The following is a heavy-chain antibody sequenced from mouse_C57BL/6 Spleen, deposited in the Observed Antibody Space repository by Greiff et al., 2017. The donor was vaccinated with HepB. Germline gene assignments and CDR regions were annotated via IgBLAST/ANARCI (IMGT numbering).Heavy chain of an antibody. Sequence: VQLQQSGAELVKPGASVKMSCKASGYTFTSYWITWVKQRPGQGLEWIGDIYPGSGSTNYNEKFKSKATLTVDTSSSTAYMQLSSLTSEDSAVYYCARLSYDYGTWFAYWGQGTLVTVSA. J-gene: IGHJ3*01. D-gene: IGHD2-4*01. V-gene: IGHV1-55*01. CDR1: GYTFTSYW. CDR2: IYPGSGST. CDR3: ARLSYDYGTWFAY.